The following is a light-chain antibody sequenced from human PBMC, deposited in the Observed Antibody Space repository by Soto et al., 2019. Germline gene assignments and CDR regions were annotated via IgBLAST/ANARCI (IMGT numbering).Light chain of an antibody. Sequence: SYELPQPPSVSVAPGQTARLTCGGNNNGSKSVHWYQQKPGQAPVLVVYDDSDRPSGIPERFSGSNSGNTATLTVSWVEAGDEADYYCQVWDISSDPAVFGGGTQLTVL. CDR1: NNGSKS. CDR2: DDS. J-gene: IGLJ7*01. CDR3: QVWDISSDPAV. V-gene: IGLV3-21*02.